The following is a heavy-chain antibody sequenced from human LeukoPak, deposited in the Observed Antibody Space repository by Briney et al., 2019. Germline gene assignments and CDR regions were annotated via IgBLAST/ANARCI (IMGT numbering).Heavy chain of an antibody. D-gene: IGHD2-2*01. Sequence: GASVKVSCKTSGGTFNNYAINWVRRAPGQGLEWMGGIIPLFRTANYAQNFQGRVTITADESTRTAYMELSSLRSEDTAVYYCARIMEYCSSTSCYYGMDVWGQGTTVTVSS. CDR1: GGTFNNYA. J-gene: IGHJ6*02. V-gene: IGHV1-69*01. CDR3: ARIMEYCSSTSCYYGMDV. CDR2: IIPLFRTA.